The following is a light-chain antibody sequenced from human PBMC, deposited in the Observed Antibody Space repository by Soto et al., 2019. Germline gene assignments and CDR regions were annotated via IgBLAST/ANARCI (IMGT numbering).Light chain of an antibody. CDR3: SSYAGSNNLGV. CDR2: EVS. V-gene: IGLV2-8*01. J-gene: IGLJ3*02. CDR1: SSDVGGYNY. Sequence: QSALTQPPSASGSRGQSVTISCTGTSSDVGGYNYVSWYQQHPGKAPKLMIYEVSKRPSGVPDRFSGSKSGNTPSLTVSGLQPEDEADYYCSSYAGSNNLGVFGGGTKVTVL.